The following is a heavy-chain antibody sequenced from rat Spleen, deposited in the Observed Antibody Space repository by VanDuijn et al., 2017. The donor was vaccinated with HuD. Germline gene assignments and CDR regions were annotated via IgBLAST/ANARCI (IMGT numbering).Heavy chain of an antibody. CDR1: GFTFNYYW. V-gene: IGHV5-31*01. D-gene: IGHD1-6*01. Sequence: EVQLVESGGGLVLPGRSLKLSCVTSGFTFNYYWMTWIRQAPGKGLEWVASIRTGGGNTYYRDSVKGRFTIYRDNAKSTLYLQQDSLRSEDTATYYCTRAMYTTDYYFAKGYYVMDAWGQGASVTVSS. CDR2: IRTGGGNT. J-gene: IGHJ4*01. CDR3: TRAMYTTDYYFAKGYYVMDA.